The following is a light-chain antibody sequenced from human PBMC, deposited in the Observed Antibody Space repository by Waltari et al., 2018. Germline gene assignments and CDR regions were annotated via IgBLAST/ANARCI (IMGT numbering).Light chain of an antibody. CDR3: SSYTSSTTFV. V-gene: IGLV2-14*01. CDR2: EVS. Sequence: HSALTQPASVSGSPGQSITITCTGTSSQVGGSKVASWYQPHPGKAPKRLIYEVSNRPSGVSNRFAGSKSGNTASLTISGLQAEDEADYYCSSYTSSTTFVFGAGTKVTVL. J-gene: IGLJ1*01. CDR1: SSQVGGSKV.